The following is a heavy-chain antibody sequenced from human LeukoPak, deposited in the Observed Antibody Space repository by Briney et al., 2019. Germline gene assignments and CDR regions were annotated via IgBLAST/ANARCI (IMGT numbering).Heavy chain of an antibody. V-gene: IGHV3-30*18. CDR1: GFTFSSYG. D-gene: IGHD3-16*02. CDR2: ISYDGSNK. J-gene: IGHJ4*02. Sequence: GGSLRLSCAASGFTFSSYGMHWVRQAPGKGLEWVAVISYDGSNKYYADSVKGRFTISRDNSKNTLYLQMNSLRAEDTAVYYCANPGYLDYWGQGTLVTVSS. CDR3: ANPGYLDY.